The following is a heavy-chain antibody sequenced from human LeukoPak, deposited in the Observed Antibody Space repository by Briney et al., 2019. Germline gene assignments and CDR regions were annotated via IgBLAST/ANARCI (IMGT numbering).Heavy chain of an antibody. D-gene: IGHD6-13*01. CDR1: GYTFTGYY. V-gene: IGHV1-2*02. J-gene: IGHJ6*03. CDR2: INPNSGGT. Sequence: GASVKVSCKASGYTFTGYYMHWVRQAPGQGLEWMGWINPNSGGTNYAQKFQGRVTMTRDTSISTAYMELSSLRSEDTAVYYCAREKGGSSPLYYYYYMDVWGKGTTVTVSS. CDR3: AREKGGSSPLYYYYYMDV.